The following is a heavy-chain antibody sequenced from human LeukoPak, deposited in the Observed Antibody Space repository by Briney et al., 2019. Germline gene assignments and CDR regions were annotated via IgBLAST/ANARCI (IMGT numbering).Heavy chain of an antibody. D-gene: IGHD6-19*01. J-gene: IGHJ4*02. CDR3: ARDLGSGWMEGYFDY. CDR2: ISYDGSNK. Sequence: GGSLRLSCAASGFTFSSYGMHWVRQAPGKGLEWVAVISYDGSNKYYADSVKGRFTISRDNSQNTPYLQMNSLRAEDTAVYYCARDLGSGWMEGYFDYWGQGTLVTVSS. CDR1: GFTFSSYG. V-gene: IGHV3-30*03.